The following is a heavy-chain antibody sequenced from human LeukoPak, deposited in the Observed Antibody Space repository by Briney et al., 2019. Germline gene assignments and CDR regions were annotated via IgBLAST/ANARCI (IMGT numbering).Heavy chain of an antibody. CDR2: IIPTTGKT. V-gene: IGHV1-46*01. CDR1: GYTFIDNN. D-gene: IGHD7-27*01. CDR3: ARDSNWAVDY. Sequence: GASVKVSCKTSGYTFIDNNMHWLRQAPGQGLEWLGIIIPTTGKTTYAQKFQGRVTMTRDTSTSTVYMELTSLTSDDTAVYYCARDSNWAVDYWGQGTLVTVSS. J-gene: IGHJ4*02.